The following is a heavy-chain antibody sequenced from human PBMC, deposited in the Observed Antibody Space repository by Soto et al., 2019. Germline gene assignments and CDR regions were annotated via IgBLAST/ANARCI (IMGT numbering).Heavy chain of an antibody. CDR1: GFVSTNHN. D-gene: IGHD6-19*01. CDR2: INAGNGNT. Sequence: QAHLVQSGTEVKMPGDSVQVPCKASGFVSTNHNFHWVRQAPGQSLEWMGRINAGNGNTQYSQNFQGRVTFTSDPSASTAFMELTNLRFEDRAMYYCASDYGSNWRLWGQGTLVSVSS. V-gene: IGHV1-3*01. J-gene: IGHJ4*02. CDR3: ASDYGSNWRL.